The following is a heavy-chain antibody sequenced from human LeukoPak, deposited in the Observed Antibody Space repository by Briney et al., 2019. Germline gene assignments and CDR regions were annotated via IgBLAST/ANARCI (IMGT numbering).Heavy chain of an antibody. V-gene: IGHV1-18*01. D-gene: IGHD3-10*01. J-gene: IGHJ4*02. Sequence: ASVKVSCKASGYTXTSYGISGVRQAPGQGLEWMGWISAYNGNTNYAQKLQGRVTMTTDTSASTAYMELRSLRSDDTAVYYCARDRVVRPKTSIDYWGQGTLVTVSS. CDR2: ISAYNGNT. CDR3: ARDRVVRPKTSIDY. CDR1: GYTXTSYG.